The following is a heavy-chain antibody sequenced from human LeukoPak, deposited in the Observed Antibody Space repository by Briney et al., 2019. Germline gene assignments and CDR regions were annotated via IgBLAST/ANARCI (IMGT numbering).Heavy chain of an antibody. CDR3: ARDGGDGYNFYY. CDR2: INSNSGGT. Sequence: ASVTVSCKASGYTFTGYYMHWVRQAPGQGLEWMGWINSNSGGTNYAQKFQGRVTMTRDTSISTAYMELSRLRSDDTAVYYCARDGGDGYNFYYWGQGTLVTVSS. D-gene: IGHD5-24*01. J-gene: IGHJ4*02. V-gene: IGHV1-2*02. CDR1: GYTFTGYY.